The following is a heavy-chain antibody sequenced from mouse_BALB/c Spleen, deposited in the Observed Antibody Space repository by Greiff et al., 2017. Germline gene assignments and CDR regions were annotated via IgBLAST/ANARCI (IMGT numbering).Heavy chain of an antibody. Sequence: VQLKESGGGLVQPGGSLKLSCAASGFDFSRYWMSWVRQAPGKGLEWIGEINPDSSTINYTPSLKDKFIISRDNAKNTLYLQMSKVRSEDTALYYCARRIHYYGYWYFDVWGAGTTVTVSS. J-gene: IGHJ1*01. CDR2: INPDSSTI. V-gene: IGHV4-1*02. D-gene: IGHD1-2*01. CDR3: ARRIHYYGYWYFDV. CDR1: GFDFSRYW.